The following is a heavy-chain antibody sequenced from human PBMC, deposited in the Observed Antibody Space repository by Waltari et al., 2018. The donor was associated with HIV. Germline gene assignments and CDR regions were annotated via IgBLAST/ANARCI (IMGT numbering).Heavy chain of an antibody. CDR1: GGSFSGYY. CDR3: ARGITIFGVVSNDY. Sequence: QVQLQQWGAGLLKPSETLSLTCAVYGGSFSGYYCSWIRQPPGKGLEWIGEINHSGSTNYNPSLKSRVTISVDTSKNQFSLKLSSVTAADTAVYYCARGITIFGVVSNDYWGQGTLVTVSS. J-gene: IGHJ4*02. CDR2: INHSGST. D-gene: IGHD3-3*01. V-gene: IGHV4-34*01.